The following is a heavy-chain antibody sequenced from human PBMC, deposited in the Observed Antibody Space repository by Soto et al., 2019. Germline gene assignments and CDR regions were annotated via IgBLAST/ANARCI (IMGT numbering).Heavy chain of an antibody. V-gene: IGHV1-2*02. J-gene: IGHJ1*01. CDR2: MRTASGDT. D-gene: IGHD3-10*01. CDR3: ARRSSTYLNEVIYDI. Sequence: VASVKVSCKASRYTFTSYDIFWVRQSPGQGLEWMGWMRTASGDTHYAQNFQGRVTMTRDTSISAAYMGLNNLVSDDTAVYYCARRSSTYLNEVIYDIWGQGTLVTVSS. CDR1: RYTFTSYD.